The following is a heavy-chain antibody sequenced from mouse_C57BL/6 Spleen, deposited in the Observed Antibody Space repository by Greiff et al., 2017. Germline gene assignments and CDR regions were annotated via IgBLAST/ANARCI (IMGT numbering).Heavy chain of an antibody. Sequence: VKLMESGPGLVAPSQSLSITCTVSGFSLTSYAISWVRQPPGKGLEWLGVIWTGGGTNYNSALKSRLSISKDNSKSQVFLKMNSLQTDDTARYYCARGITTVVATDWYFDVWGTGTTVTVSS. V-gene: IGHV2-9-1*01. CDR1: GFSLTSYA. J-gene: IGHJ1*03. CDR2: IWTGGGT. CDR3: ARGITTVVATDWYFDV. D-gene: IGHD1-1*01.